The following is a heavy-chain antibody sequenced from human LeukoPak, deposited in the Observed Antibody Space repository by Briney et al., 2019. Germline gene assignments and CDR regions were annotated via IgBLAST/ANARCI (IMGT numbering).Heavy chain of an antibody. J-gene: IGHJ4*02. Sequence: ASVKVSCEASGYTFTSYGISGVRQAPGRGLEWMGWISAYNGNTNSPQKLKGRVTMTTDKSTITAYMELRSLRSDDTAVYYCARDLVSREWVRFAELSIWRQGTLVTVSS. CDR1: GYTFTSYG. V-gene: IGHV1-18*01. CDR2: ISAYNGNT. CDR3: ARDLVSREWVRFAELSI. D-gene: IGHD3-10*01.